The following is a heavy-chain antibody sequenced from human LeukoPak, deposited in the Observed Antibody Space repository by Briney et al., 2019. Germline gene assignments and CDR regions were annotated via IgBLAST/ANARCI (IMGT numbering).Heavy chain of an antibody. CDR3: ARKAGGSYRLDY. CDR2: INPSGGST. D-gene: IGHD1-26*01. Sequence: ASVKVSCKASGYTFSNYYMHWVRQAPGQGLEWMGIINPSGGSTSYAQKFQGRVTMTRDTSTSTVYMELSSLRSEDTAVYYCARKAGGSYRLDYWGQGTLVTVSS. V-gene: IGHV1-46*01. CDR1: GYTFSNYY. J-gene: IGHJ4*02.